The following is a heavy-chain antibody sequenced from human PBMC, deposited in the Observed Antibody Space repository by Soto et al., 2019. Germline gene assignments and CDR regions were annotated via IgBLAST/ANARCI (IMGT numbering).Heavy chain of an antibody. J-gene: IGHJ2*01. CDR2: ISGSGGST. CDR3: VKRTVGCYFEL. D-gene: IGHD4-17*01. Sequence: EVQLLESGGGLVQPGGSLRLSCAASGFTFSSYAMNWVRQAPGKGLEGVAVISGSGGSTYYADAVKGRFTISRYTANVTMKLQMNRLRAEGTAVYSCVKRTVGCYFELWGSGTLFTVSS. CDR1: GFTFSSYA. V-gene: IGHV3-23*01.